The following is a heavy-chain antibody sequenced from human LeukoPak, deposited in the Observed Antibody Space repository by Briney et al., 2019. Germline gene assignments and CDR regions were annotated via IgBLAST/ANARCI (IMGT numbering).Heavy chain of an antibody. J-gene: IGHJ5*02. Sequence: ASVKVSCKASGYTFTNYAMNWVRQAPGQGLEWMGWINTNTGNPTYAQGFTGRFVFSLDTSVSTAYLQISSLKAEDTAVYYCARGPHYYGSEGFDPWGQGTLVTASS. CDR2: INTNTGNP. D-gene: IGHD3-10*01. V-gene: IGHV7-4-1*02. CDR1: GYTFTNYA. CDR3: ARGPHYYGSEGFDP.